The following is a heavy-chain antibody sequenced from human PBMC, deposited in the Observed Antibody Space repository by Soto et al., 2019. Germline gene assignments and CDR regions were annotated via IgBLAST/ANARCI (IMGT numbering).Heavy chain of an antibody. CDR3: ARGERYFDWSLDY. J-gene: IGHJ4*02. D-gene: IGHD3-9*01. CDR1: GGSFSGYY. CDR2: INHSGST. V-gene: IGHV4-34*01. Sequence: QVQLQQWGAGLLKPSETLSLTCAVYGGSFSGYYWSWIRQPPGKGLEWIGEINHSGSTNYNPSLKSRVTISVDTSKNQFSLKLSSVTSADTAVYYGARGERYFDWSLDYWGQGTLVTVSS.